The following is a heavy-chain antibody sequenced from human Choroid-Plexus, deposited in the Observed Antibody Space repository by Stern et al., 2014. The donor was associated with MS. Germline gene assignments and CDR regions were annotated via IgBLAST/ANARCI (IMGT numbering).Heavy chain of an antibody. J-gene: IGHJ5*02. D-gene: IGHD2-8*01. V-gene: IGHV3-30*18. Sequence: VQLVESGGGVVQPGRPLRLSCVASGFTFGSCAMHWVRQAPGKGLEWVAGVLDDGRNKYYADSVKARFTISRDNSQNTLYMQMSSLRPEDTAVYYCAKDRQSLTYFFDHWGQGSLVTVSS. CDR3: AKDRQSLTYFFDH. CDR1: GFTFGSCA. CDR2: VLDDGRNK.